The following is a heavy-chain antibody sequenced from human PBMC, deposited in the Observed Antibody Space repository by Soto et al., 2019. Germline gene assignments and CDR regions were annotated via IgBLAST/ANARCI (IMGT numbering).Heavy chain of an antibody. CDR2: ITSKRYGGKT. CDR1: GFTFGDYA. J-gene: IGHJ4*02. V-gene: IGHV3-49*03. CDR3: SRLPPNNWGAPLDF. Sequence: GESLKISCITSGFTFGDYAMIWFRQAPGKGLEWVSFITSKRYGGKTEYAASVKGRFTISRDDSKSVAYLQMNSLRTDDTAVYYCSRLPPNNWGAPLDFWGQGTLVTVSS. D-gene: IGHD1-26*01.